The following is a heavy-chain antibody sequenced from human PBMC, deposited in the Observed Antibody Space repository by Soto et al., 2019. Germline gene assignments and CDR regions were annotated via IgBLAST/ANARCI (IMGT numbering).Heavy chain of an antibody. CDR1: RFTLNNFA. V-gene: IGHV3-23*01. CDR2: TNAGGGNT. Sequence: VQLLESGGDLVQPGGSLRLSCVTSRFTLNNFAMRWVRQAPGEGLEWVSATNAGGGNTHYADSVKGRFTISRDNSKNTLYLQMDSLRAEDTAVYYCAKHTYSDFWPGHYYYLDFWGQGTLVTVSS. D-gene: IGHD3-3*01. J-gene: IGHJ4*02. CDR3: AKHTYSDFWPGHYYYLDF.